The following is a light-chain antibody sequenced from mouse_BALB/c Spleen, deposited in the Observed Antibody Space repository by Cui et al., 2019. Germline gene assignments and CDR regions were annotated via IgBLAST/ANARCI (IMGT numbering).Light chain of an antibody. J-gene: IGKJ5*01. V-gene: IGKV4-68*01. CDR3: QQWSSNPLT. CDR1: SSVSY. Sequence: QIVLTQSPALMSASPGEKVTMTCSASSSVSYMYWYQQKPRSSPKPWIYLTSNLASGVPARFSGSGSGTSYSLTISRIEAEYAATYYCQQWSSNPLTFGAGTKLELK. CDR2: LTS.